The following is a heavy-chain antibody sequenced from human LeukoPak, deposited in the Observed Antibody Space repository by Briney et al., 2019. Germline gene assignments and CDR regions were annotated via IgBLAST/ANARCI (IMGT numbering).Heavy chain of an antibody. D-gene: IGHD2-2*01. CDR2: ISHNGGT. CDR3: ATIGYCSSTSCLDY. Sequence: PSETLSLTCTVSGGFISRDSWTWIRQSPGKGLEWIGYISHNGGTNYNPSLKSRVTISVDTSKNQFSLKLSSVTAADTAVYYCATIGYCSSTSCLDYWGQGTLVTVSS. V-gene: IGHV4-59*12. J-gene: IGHJ4*02. CDR1: GGFISRDS.